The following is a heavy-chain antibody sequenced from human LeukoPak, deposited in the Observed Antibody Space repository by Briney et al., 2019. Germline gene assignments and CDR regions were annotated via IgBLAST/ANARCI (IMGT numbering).Heavy chain of an antibody. CDR2: FDPEDGET. Sequence: GASVKVSCKVSGYTLTELSMHWVRQAPGKGLEWMGGFDPEDGETIYAQKFQGRVTMTEDTSTDTAYMELSSLRSDDTAVYYCARIAVVPAATSFYYYYYYMDVWGKGTTVTVSS. CDR3: ARIAVVPAATSFYYYYYYMDV. J-gene: IGHJ6*03. D-gene: IGHD2-2*01. V-gene: IGHV1-24*01. CDR1: GYTLTELS.